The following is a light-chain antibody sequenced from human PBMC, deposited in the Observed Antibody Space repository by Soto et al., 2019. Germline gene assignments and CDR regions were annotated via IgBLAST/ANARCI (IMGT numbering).Light chain of an antibody. CDR3: VLYMGSGIWV. Sequence: QAVVTQERSFSVSPGGTVTLTCALSSGSVSARHFPTWFQQIPGQAPRTLIYNTNIRSSGVPDRFSGSSLGNKAALIITGAQADDECDYYCVLYMGSGIWVFGGGTKVTVL. CDR1: SGSVSARHF. V-gene: IGLV8-61*01. J-gene: IGLJ3*02. CDR2: NTN.